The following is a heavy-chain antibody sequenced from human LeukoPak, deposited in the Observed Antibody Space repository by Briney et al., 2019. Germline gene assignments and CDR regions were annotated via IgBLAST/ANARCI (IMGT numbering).Heavy chain of an antibody. CDR3: ARDSSGCPLDY. CDR1: GDSFTGYY. Sequence: ASVKVSCKASGDSFTGYYMHWVRQAPGRGLEWMGWINPNSGGTNYAQKFQGRVTMTRDTSISTAYMELSRLRSDDTAVYYCARDSSGCPLDYWGQGTLVTVSS. V-gene: IGHV1-2*02. D-gene: IGHD6-19*01. J-gene: IGHJ4*02. CDR2: INPNSGGT.